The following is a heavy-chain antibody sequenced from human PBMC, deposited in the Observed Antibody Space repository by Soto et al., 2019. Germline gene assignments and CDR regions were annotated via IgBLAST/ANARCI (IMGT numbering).Heavy chain of an antibody. J-gene: IGHJ4*02. CDR3: ARRSSGWYFDY. CDR1: GFTFSSYA. V-gene: IGHV3-23*01. Sequence: EVQLLESGGGLVQPGGSLRLSCAASGFTFSSYAMNWVRQAPGKGLEWVSVISGSGGSTYYADSVKGRFTISRDNSKNTLYRQMNSLRAADTAVYYCARRSSGWYFDYWGQGTLVTVSS. D-gene: IGHD6-19*01. CDR2: ISGSGGST.